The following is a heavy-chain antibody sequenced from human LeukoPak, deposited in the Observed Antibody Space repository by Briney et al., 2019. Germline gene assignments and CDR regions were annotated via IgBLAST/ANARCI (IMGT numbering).Heavy chain of an antibody. V-gene: IGHV1-18*01. J-gene: IGHJ4*02. CDR2: ISTYSGNT. CDR3: ARVQLERSGEPFDY. CDR1: GYTFTSYG. D-gene: IGHD1-1*01. Sequence: GASVKVSCKTSGYTFTSYGISWVRQAPGQGLEWMGWISTYSGNTNYAQKLQGRVTMTTDTSTSTAYMEVRSLRSDDTAVYYCARVQLERSGEPFDYWGQGTLVTVSS.